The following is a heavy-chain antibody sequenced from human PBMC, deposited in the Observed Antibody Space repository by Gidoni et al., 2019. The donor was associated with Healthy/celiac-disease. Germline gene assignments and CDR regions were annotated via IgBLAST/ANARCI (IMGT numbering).Heavy chain of an antibody. D-gene: IGHD3-3*01. Sequence: EVQRVESGGGLVPAGGSLVLSCAASGLPFSRYRMHWVRQAPGTGVGWVAYIGISSWSICYADFLHGRCNSPSDNVQNQLYLQMICLSDEDAAVYYCASTLSDDSWGGYYAHTPTHSLGPGTLVT. CDR1: GLPFSRYR. CDR3: ASTLSDDSWGGYYAHTPTHS. J-gene: IGHJ4*02. V-gene: IGHV3-48*02. CDR2: IGISSWSI.